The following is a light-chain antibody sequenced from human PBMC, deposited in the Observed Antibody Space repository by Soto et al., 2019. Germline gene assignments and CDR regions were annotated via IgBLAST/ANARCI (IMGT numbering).Light chain of an antibody. J-gene: IGKJ5*01. CDR3: QQSYRTPPIT. Sequence: TQSPGTLSLSPGERATLSCRASQSLSSYLNWYQQKPGNAPKLMIHAASSLQSGVPSRFSGSGSGTDFTLTISSLQPEDFATYYCQQSYRTPPITFGQGTRLEI. CDR2: AAS. CDR1: QSLSSY. V-gene: IGKV1-39*01.